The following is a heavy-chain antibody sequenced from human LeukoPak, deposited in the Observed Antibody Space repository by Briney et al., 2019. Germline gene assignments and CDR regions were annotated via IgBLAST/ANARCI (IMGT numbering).Heavy chain of an antibody. Sequence: GGSLRLSCAASGFIFSSYGMHWVRQAPGKGLEWVGHIRNDGSNEYYAESVKGRLTISRDNSKNTLYLQMNSLRAEDTAVYYCAKDNHHSIAVASGLDYWGQGTLVAVSS. CDR2: IRNDGSNE. CDR1: GFIFSSYG. D-gene: IGHD6-19*01. CDR3: AKDNHHSIAVASGLDY. V-gene: IGHV3-30*02. J-gene: IGHJ4*02.